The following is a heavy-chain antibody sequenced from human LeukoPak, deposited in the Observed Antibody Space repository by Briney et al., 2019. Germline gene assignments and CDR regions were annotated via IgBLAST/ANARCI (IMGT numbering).Heavy chain of an antibody. CDR1: GFTFSSYA. CDR2: ISGSGGST. CDR3: AKDRANDYSNYGGSYYFDY. V-gene: IGHV3-23*01. J-gene: IGHJ4*02. D-gene: IGHD4-11*01. Sequence: GGSLRLSCAASGFTFSSYARSWVRQAPGKGLEWVSAISGSGGSTYYADSVKGRFTISRDNSKNTLYLQMNSLRAEDTAVYYCAKDRANDYSNYGGSYYFDYWGQGTLVTVSS.